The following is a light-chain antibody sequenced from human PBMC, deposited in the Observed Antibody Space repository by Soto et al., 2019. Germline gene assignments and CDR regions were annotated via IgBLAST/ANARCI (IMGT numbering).Light chain of an antibody. CDR2: DVV. V-gene: IGKV3-11*01. Sequence: EIVLTQSPGTLSLSPGERVTLSCRASQSVGNLLAWYQQRPGQAPRLLMYDVVNRATGIPARFSGSGSGTDFTLTISSLETEDSAVYYCQKSGSFGQGTKLEIK. J-gene: IGKJ2*01. CDR1: QSVGNL. CDR3: QKSGS.